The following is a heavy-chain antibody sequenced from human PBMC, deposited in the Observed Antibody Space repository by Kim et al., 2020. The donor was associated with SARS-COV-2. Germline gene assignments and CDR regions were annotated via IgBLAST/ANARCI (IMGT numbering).Heavy chain of an antibody. D-gene: IGHD6-25*01. CDR2: AI. J-gene: IGHJ4*02. Sequence: AIHYAGSVKGRFTIARDNPKNSLYLQMNSLRDEDTAVYYCVRDGYFNFDYWGQGTLVTVSS. CDR3: VRDGYFNFDY. V-gene: IGHV3-48*02.